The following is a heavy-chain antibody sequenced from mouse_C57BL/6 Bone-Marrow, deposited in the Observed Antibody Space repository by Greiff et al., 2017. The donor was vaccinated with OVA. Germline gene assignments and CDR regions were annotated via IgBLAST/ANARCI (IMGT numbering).Heavy chain of an antibody. CDR1: GFTFSSYG. D-gene: IGHD1-1*01. V-gene: IGHV5-6*01. J-gene: IGHJ1*03. Sequence: EVQRVESGGDLVKPGGSLKLSCAASGFTFSSYGMSWVRQTPDKRLEWVATISSGGSYTYYPDSVKGRFTLSRDNAKNTLYLQMGSLTSEDTAMYYCARSGTAVPWYFDVWGTGTTVTVSS. CDR2: ISSGGSYT. CDR3: ARSGTAVPWYFDV.